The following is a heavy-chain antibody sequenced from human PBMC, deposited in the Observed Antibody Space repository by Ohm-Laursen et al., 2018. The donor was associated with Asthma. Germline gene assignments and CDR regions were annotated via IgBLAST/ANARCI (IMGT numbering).Heavy chain of an antibody. V-gene: IGHV6-1*01. CDR3: ARESLGATTDYYYGMDV. CDR2: TYYRPKWYN. Sequence: QTLSLTCAISGDSVSSNSAAWNWIRQSPSRGLEWLGRTYYRPKWYNDYAVSVKSRITINPDTSKNQFSMKLNSVTPEDTAVYYCARESLGATTDYYYGMDVWGQGTTVTVSS. J-gene: IGHJ6*02. CDR1: GDSVSSNSAA. D-gene: IGHD1-26*01.